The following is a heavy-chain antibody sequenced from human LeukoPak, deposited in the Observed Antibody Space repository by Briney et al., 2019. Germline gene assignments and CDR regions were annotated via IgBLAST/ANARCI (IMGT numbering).Heavy chain of an antibody. CDR2: IGTAGDT. J-gene: IGHJ3*02. CDR3: ARGSLNSGYDKDAFDI. D-gene: IGHD5-12*01. V-gene: IGHV3-13*01. Sequence: PGGSLRLSCAAPGFTFSSYDMHWVRQATGKGLEWVSAIGTAGDTYYPGSVKGRFTISRENAKNSLYLQMNSLRAGDTAVYYCARGSLNSGYDKDAFDIWGQGTMVTVSS. CDR1: GFTFSSYD.